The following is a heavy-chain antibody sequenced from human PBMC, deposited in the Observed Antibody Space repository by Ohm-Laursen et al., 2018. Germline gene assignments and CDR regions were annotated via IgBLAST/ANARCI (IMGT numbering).Heavy chain of an antibody. Sequence: SSVKVSCKASGYTFTSYGISWVRQAPGQGLEWMGGIIPIFGTANYAQKFQGRVTITADKSTSTAYMELSSLRSEDTAVYYCARVGQEGWFDPWGQGTLVTVSS. V-gene: IGHV1-69*06. CDR2: IIPIFGTA. CDR1: GYTFTSYG. J-gene: IGHJ5*02. CDR3: ARVGQEGWFDP.